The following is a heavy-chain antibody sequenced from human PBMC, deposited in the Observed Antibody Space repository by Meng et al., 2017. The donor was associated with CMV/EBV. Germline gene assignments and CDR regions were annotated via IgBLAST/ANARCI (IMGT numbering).Heavy chain of an antibody. CDR1: GYTFTGYY. CDR2: ITPLFGTS. V-gene: IGHV1-69*01. CDR3: AREKIISRFAYFHH. J-gene: IGHJ1*01. Sequence: QVQLVQSGAEVKKPGASVKVSCKVSGYTFTGYYMHWVRQAPGQGLEWMGAITPLFGTSTYAEKFQGRVMITADESTSTAYMELSSLKSDDTAVYYCAREKIISRFAYFHHWGQGTLVTVSS. D-gene: IGHD3-10*01.